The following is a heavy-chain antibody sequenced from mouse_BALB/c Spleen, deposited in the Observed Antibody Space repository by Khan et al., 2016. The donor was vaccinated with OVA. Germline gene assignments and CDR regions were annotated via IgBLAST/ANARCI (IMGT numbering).Heavy chain of an antibody. Sequence: VQLQESGPGLVAPSQSLSITCTVSGFSLTGYGVNWVRQPPGKGLEWLGMIWGDGSTDYNSALKSRLSISKDNSKSQVFLKMNSLQTDDTASYYCARAYYGNYREAMDYWGQGTSVTVSS. J-gene: IGHJ4*01. V-gene: IGHV2-6-7*01. CDR2: IWGDGST. CDR3: ARAYYGNYREAMDY. CDR1: GFSLTGYG. D-gene: IGHD2-10*01.